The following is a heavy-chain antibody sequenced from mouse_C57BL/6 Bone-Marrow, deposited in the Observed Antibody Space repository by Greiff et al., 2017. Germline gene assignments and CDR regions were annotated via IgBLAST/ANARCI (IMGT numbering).Heavy chain of an antibody. CDR1: GYTFTDSY. CDR3: LITTVVPFDY. Sequence: EVQLQPSGPVLVKPGASVKISCKASGYTFTDSYMNWVKQSHGKSLEWIGVINPYNGGTSYNQKFKGKATLTVDKSSSTAYMGLNSLTSEDSAVYYCLITTVVPFDYWGQGTTLTVSS. CDR2: INPYNGGT. V-gene: IGHV1-19*01. J-gene: IGHJ2*01. D-gene: IGHD1-1*01.